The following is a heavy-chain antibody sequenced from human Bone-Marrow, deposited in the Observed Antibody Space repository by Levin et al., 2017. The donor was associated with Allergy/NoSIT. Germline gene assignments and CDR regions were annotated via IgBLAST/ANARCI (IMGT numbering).Heavy chain of an antibody. V-gene: IGHV3-7*01. D-gene: IGHD4-17*01. J-gene: IGHJ4*02. CDR3: ARDHDYGDYHHEVIDY. Sequence: GGSLSLSCAASGFTFSSYWMSWVRQAPGKGLEWVANIKQDGSEKYYVDSVKGRFTISRDNAKNSLYLQMNSLRAEDTAVYYCARDHDYGDYHHEVIDYWGQGTLVTVSS. CDR1: GFTFSSYW. CDR2: IKQDGSEK.